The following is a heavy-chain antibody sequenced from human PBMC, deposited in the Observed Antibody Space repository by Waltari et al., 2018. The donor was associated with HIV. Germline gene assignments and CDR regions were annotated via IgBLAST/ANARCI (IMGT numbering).Heavy chain of an antibody. Sequence: QVQLVQSGAEVKKPGASVKVSCKASGNTLPDNYIHWVRQAPGQGLEWMGWINPSSGGTNYAQKFHGRVTMTRDTSISTAYMELSGLRAEDTAVYYCARARTAARPFLSWGQGTLVTVSS. CDR3: ARARTAARPFLS. J-gene: IGHJ4*02. D-gene: IGHD6-6*01. CDR1: GNTLPDNY. CDR2: INPSSGGT. V-gene: IGHV1-2*02.